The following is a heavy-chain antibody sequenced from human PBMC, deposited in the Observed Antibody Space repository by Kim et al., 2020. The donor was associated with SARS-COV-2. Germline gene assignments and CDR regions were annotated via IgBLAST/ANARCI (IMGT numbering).Heavy chain of an antibody. CDR3: AKDLRYYDILTGYLARM. CDR2: ISYDGSNK. D-gene: IGHD3-9*01. J-gene: IGHJ6*01. V-gene: IGHV3-30*18. Sequence: GGSLRLSCAASGFTFSSYGMHWVRQAPGKGLEWVAVISYDGSNKYYADSVKGRFTISRDNSKNTLYLQMNILSAEDTAVYYCAKDLRYYDILTGYLARM. CDR1: GFTFSSYG.